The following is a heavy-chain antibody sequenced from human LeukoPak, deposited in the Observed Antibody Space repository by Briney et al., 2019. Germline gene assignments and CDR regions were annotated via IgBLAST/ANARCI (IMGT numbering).Heavy chain of an antibody. Sequence: SETLTLTCAVCGGSFSNYYWSWIRQPPGKGLEWLGEINDSGRANYNPSLMSRVTVSVDTSKNQFSLRLTSATATYTSVYYSARRWDYGRNYYIDVWGKGATVSVSS. V-gene: IGHV4-34*01. CDR3: ARRWDYGRNYYIDV. CDR1: GGSFSNYY. J-gene: IGHJ6*03. D-gene: IGHD4-17*01. CDR2: INDSGRA.